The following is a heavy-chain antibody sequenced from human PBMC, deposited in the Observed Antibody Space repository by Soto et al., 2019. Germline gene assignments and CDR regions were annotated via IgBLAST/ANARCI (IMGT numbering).Heavy chain of an antibody. CDR2: ISFDGSIT. D-gene: IGHD4-4*01. CDR1: GFSFSHYG. J-gene: IGHJ4*02. Sequence: QVQLVESGGGVVQPGSSLRLSCAASGFSFSHYGMEWVRQAPGKGLEWVAVISFDGSITSYADAVKGRFTISRDNYKGTLSLHMDSLRPEDTAMYYCAKDDSEYSNYWTSFDYWGQRALVTVSS. CDR3: AKDDSEYSNYWTSFDY. V-gene: IGHV3-30*18.